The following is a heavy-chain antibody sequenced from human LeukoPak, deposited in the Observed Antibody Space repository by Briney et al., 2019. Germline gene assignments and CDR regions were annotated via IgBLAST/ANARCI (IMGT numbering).Heavy chain of an antibody. CDR1: GGSFSGYY. CDR2: INHSGST. V-gene: IGHV4-34*01. CDR3: ARGVNKQWLVRGNWFDP. J-gene: IGHJ5*02. Sequence: PPETLSLTCAVYGGSFSGYYWSWIRQPPGKGLEWIGEINHSGSTNYNPSLKSRVTISVDTSKNQFSLKLSSVTAADTAVYYCARGVNKQWLVRGNWFDPWGQGTLVTVSS. D-gene: IGHD6-19*01.